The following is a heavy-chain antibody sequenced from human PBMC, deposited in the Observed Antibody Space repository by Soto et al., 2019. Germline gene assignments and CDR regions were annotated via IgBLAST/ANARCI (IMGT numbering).Heavy chain of an antibody. J-gene: IGHJ5*02. D-gene: IGHD2-8*01. Sequence: PGGSLRLSCAASGFTFSSYSMNWVRQAPGKGLEWVSSISSSSSYIYYADSVKGRFTISRDNAKNSLYLQMNSLRAEDTAVYYCARQRYCNNGVCYVYWFDPWGQGTLVTVSS. CDR2: ISSSSSYI. CDR3: ARQRYCNNGVCYVYWFDP. CDR1: GFTFSSYS. V-gene: IGHV3-21*01.